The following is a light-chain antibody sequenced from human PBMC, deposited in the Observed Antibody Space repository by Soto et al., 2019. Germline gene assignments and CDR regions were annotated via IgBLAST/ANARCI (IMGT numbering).Light chain of an antibody. CDR1: RSNIGAGFD. CDR2: EVT. CDR3: SSYTGGNPSYV. Sequence: QSVLTQPPSVSGAPGQRVTISCTGTRSNIGAGFDVHWYQQLPGTAPKLMIYEVTIRPSGVSDRFSGSKSGNTASLTVSGLQAEDEADYYCSSYTGGNPSYVFGTGTKVTVL. V-gene: IGLV1-40*01. J-gene: IGLJ1*01.